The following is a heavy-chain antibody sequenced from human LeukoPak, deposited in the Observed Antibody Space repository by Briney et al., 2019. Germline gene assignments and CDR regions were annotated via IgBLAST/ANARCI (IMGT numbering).Heavy chain of an antibody. J-gene: IGHJ4*02. CDR2: IWYDGINK. Sequence: QPGRSLRLSCAASGFTFSNYNMHWVRQAPGKGLEWVAVIWYDGINKYYADSVEGRFTISRDTSKDTLYLQMDSLRAEDSAVYYRARAAGQPLYYFDYWGQGILVTASS. CDR1: GFTFSNYN. D-gene: IGHD6-19*01. CDR3: ARAAGQPLYYFDY. V-gene: IGHV3-33*01.